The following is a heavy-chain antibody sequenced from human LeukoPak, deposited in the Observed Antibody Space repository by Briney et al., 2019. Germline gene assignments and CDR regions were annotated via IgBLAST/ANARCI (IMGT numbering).Heavy chain of an antibody. D-gene: IGHD3-22*01. CDR1: GFTFSSYS. Sequence: GGSLRLSCAASGFTFSSYSMNWVRQAPGKGLEWVSSISGSSSYIYYADSVKGRFTISRDNAKNSLYLQMNSLRAEDTAVYYCARVGDDSSGYYFAFDIWGQGTMVTVSS. CDR3: ARVGDDSSGYYFAFDI. V-gene: IGHV3-21*01. J-gene: IGHJ3*02. CDR2: ISGSSSYI.